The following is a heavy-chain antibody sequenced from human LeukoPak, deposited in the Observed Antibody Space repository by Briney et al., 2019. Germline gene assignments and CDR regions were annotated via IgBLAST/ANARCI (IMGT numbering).Heavy chain of an antibody. Sequence: PGGSLRLSCAASGFTFTSYTMNWVRQAPGKGLDWLSYISGGSGDIFYADSVRGRFPTSRDNARNSLFLQMNSLRDEDTAVYYCARAYYDISGYYWFDSWGQGTLVTVSS. J-gene: IGHJ5*01. CDR3: ARAYYDISGYYWFDS. V-gene: IGHV3-48*02. CDR2: ISGGSGDI. D-gene: IGHD3-22*01. CDR1: GFTFTSYT.